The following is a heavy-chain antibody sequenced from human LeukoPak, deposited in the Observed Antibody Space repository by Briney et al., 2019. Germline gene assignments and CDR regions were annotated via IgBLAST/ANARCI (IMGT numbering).Heavy chain of an antibody. CDR3: ARGTRVGNLDYYGMDV. J-gene: IGHJ6*04. Sequence: SVKVSCKASGGTFSSYAISWVRQAPGQGLEWMGGIIPIFGTANYAQKFQGRVTITADESTSTAYMELSSLRSEDTAVYCCARGTRVGNLDYYGMDVWGKGTTVTVSS. D-gene: IGHD3-16*01. CDR2: IIPIFGTA. CDR1: GGTFSSYA. V-gene: IGHV1-69*01.